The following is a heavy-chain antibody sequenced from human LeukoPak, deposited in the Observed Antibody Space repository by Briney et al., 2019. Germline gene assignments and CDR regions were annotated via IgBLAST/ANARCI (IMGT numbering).Heavy chain of an antibody. CDR3: ARDWGYCSSTSCYSLWY. Sequence: GRSLILSCAASGFTFSSYAMHWVRQAPGKGLEWVAVISYDGSNKYYADSVKGRFTISRDNSKNTLYLQMNSLRAEDTAVYYCARDWGYCSSTSCYSLWYWGQGTLVTVSS. CDR1: GFTFSSYA. CDR2: ISYDGSNK. J-gene: IGHJ4*02. V-gene: IGHV3-30*01. D-gene: IGHD2-2*02.